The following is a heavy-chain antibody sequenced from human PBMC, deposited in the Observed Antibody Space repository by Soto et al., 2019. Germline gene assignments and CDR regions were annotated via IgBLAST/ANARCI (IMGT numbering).Heavy chain of an antibody. CDR1: GYTFTSYG. CDR3: ARGRTVLSYFQH. D-gene: IGHD3-16*02. Sequence: ASVKVSCKASGYTFTSYGISWVRQAPGQGLEWMGWISAYSGNTNYAQKFQGRVTMTTDTSTTTAYMELRSLRSDDTAVYYCARGRTVLSYFQHWGQGTLVTVSS. CDR2: ISAYSGNT. J-gene: IGHJ1*01. V-gene: IGHV1-18*01.